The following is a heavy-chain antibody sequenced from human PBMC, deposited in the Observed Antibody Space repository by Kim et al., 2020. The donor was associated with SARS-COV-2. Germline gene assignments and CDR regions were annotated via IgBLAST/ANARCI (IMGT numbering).Heavy chain of an antibody. CDR2: ISSNGGST. D-gene: IGHD3-9*01. Sequence: GGSLRLSCAASGFTFSSYAMHWVRQAPGKGLEYVSAISSNGGSTYYANSVKGRFTISRDNSKNTLYLQMGSLRAEDMAVYYCARDVTSYAILTVDWVRY. J-gene: IGHJ2*01. CDR3: ARDVTSYAILTVDWVRY. CDR1: GFTFSSYA. V-gene: IGHV3-64*01.